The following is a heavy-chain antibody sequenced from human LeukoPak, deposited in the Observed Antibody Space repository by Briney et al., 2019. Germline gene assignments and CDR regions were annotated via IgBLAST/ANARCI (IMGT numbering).Heavy chain of an antibody. CDR1: GFTFSTYS. D-gene: IGHD3/OR15-3a*01. Sequence: GGSLRLSCSAPGFTFSTYSMHWVRQAPGKRLEYVSGINNNGDSTYYSDSVKARLTISRDNSKNTLFLQMASLRAEDTAVYYCVKTIMSFGRVFRTDAFDIWSQGTMVIVSS. CDR2: INNNGDST. CDR3: VKTIMSFGRVFRTDAFDI. J-gene: IGHJ3*02. V-gene: IGHV3-64D*06.